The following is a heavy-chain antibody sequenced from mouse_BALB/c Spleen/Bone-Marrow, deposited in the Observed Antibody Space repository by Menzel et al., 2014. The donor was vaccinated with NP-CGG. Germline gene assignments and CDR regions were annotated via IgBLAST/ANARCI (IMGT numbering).Heavy chain of an antibody. D-gene: IGHD1-1*01. J-gene: IGHJ4*01. CDR2: INPSTGFT. Sequence: QVQLKESGAELARPGASVKMSCKASGYTFTTYTMHWVQQRPGQGLEWVGYINPSTGFTNYNQIFKDKATLAADKSSSTAYMQLSSLTSEDSAVYYCARGGFLLRSLALGHWGQGTSVTVSS. CDR1: GYTFTTYT. V-gene: IGHV1-4*01. CDR3: ARGGFLLRSLALGH.